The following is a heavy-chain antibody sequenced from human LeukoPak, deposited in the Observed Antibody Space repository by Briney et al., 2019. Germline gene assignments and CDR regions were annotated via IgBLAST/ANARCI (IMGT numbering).Heavy chain of an antibody. CDR3: ARLVSGGYRGFDI. V-gene: IGHV3-73*01. D-gene: IGHD1-26*01. J-gene: IGHJ3*02. CDR1: GFTFSGSA. CDR2: IRSKANNDAT. Sequence: GGSLRLSCVASGFTFSGSALHWVRQASGEGLEWIGRIRSKANNDATAYSASVKGRFTISRDDSKNTAYLQMDGLKTEDTAVYFCARLVSGGYRGFDIWGQGTMVTVSS.